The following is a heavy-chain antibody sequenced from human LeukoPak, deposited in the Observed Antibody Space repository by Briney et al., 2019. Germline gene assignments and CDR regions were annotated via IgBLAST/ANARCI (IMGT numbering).Heavy chain of an antibody. Sequence: PGGSLRLSCAASGFTFSSYGMHWVRQAPGKGLEWVAVISYDGSNKYYADSVKGRFTISRDNSKNTLYLQMNSLRAEDTAVYYCAKSYSSGWETYFDYWGQGTLVTVSS. V-gene: IGHV3-30*18. D-gene: IGHD6-19*01. CDR2: ISYDGSNK. J-gene: IGHJ4*02. CDR1: GFTFSSYG. CDR3: AKSYSSGWETYFDY.